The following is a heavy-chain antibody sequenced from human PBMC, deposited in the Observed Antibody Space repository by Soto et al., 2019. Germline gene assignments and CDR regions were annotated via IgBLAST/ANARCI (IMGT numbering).Heavy chain of an antibody. CDR2: INHSGST. D-gene: IGHD6-6*01. CDR1: GGSFSGYY. Sequence: SETLSLTCAVYGGSFSGYYWSWIRQPPGKGLEWIGEINHSGSTNYNPSLKGRVTISVDTSKNQFSLKLSSVTAADTAVYYCARCIAAHFDYWGQGTLVTVSS. J-gene: IGHJ4*02. V-gene: IGHV4-34*01. CDR3: ARCIAAHFDY.